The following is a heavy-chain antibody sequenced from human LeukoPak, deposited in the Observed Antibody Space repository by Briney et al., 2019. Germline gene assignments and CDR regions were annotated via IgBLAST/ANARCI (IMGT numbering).Heavy chain of an antibody. D-gene: IGHD5-18*01. CDR2: IKQDGSDK. Sequence: PGVSLRLSCAASGFTFSTHWMTWVRQAPGKGLEWVATIKQDGSDKYYVDSVKGRFTISRDNANNSLYLQMNSLRSEDTAVYYCARGIQLWNGDYWGQGTLVTVSS. CDR1: GFTFSTHW. J-gene: IGHJ4*02. V-gene: IGHV3-7*01. CDR3: ARGIQLWNGDY.